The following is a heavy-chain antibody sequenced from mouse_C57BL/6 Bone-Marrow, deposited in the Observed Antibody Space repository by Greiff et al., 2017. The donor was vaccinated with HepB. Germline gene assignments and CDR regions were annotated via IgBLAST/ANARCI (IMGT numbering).Heavy chain of an antibody. D-gene: IGHD2-1*01. J-gene: IGHJ4*01. CDR1: GFSFTSYG. CDR2: IWGVGST. Sequence: VKLVESGPGLVAPSQSLSITCTVSGFSFTSYGVDWVRQSPGKGLEWLGVIWGVGSTNYNSALKSRLSISKDNSKSQVFLKMNSLQTDDTAMYYCARKIYYGNHGDYAMDYWGQGTSVTVSS. V-gene: IGHV2-6*01. CDR3: ARKIYYGNHGDYAMDY.